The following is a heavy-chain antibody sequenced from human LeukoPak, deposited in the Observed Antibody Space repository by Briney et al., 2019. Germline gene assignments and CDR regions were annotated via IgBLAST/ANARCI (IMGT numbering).Heavy chain of an antibody. CDR1: GGSFSGYY. Sequence: SETLSLTCAVYGGSFSGYYWSWIRQPPGKGLDWIGEINHSGSTNYNPSLKSRVTISVDTSKNQFSLKLSSVTAADTAVYYCARGSPRGAVAGTRGDYWGQGTLVTVSS. CDR2: INHSGST. V-gene: IGHV4-34*01. D-gene: IGHD6-19*01. CDR3: ARGSPRGAVAGTRGDY. J-gene: IGHJ4*02.